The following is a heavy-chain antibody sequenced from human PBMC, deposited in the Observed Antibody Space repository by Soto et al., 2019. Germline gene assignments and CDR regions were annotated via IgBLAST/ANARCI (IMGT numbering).Heavy chain of an antibody. J-gene: IGHJ6*02. V-gene: IGHV3-21*06. D-gene: IGHD6-13*01. CDR3: ATDGAAGAGMGF. Sequence: EVQLVESGGGLVKPGGSLRLSCTASGLIFSNYGMNWVRQAAGKRPEWVSSISSGGDYIDYADSVKGRLTISRDNANNILYLKLTSLGVEDTAGYYCATDGAAGAGMGFWRHGTRVTVSS. CDR2: ISSGGDYI. CDR1: GLIFSNYG.